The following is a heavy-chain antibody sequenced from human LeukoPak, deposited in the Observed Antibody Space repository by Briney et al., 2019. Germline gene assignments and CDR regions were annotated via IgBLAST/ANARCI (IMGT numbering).Heavy chain of an antibody. Sequence: GGSLRLSCAASGFTFSSYAMSWVRQAPGKGLEWVSAISGSGGSTYYADSAKGRFTISRDNSKNTLYLQMNSLRAEDTAVYYCAKKGIYSGSGAYYFDYWGQGTLVTVSS. V-gene: IGHV3-23*01. CDR1: GFTFSSYA. J-gene: IGHJ4*02. D-gene: IGHD3-10*01. CDR2: ISGSGGST. CDR3: AKKGIYSGSGAYYFDY.